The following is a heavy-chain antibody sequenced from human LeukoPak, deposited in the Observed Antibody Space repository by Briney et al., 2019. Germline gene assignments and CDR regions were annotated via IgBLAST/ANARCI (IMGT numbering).Heavy chain of an antibody. V-gene: IGHV3-23*01. CDR2: ITTGGRP. CDR1: GFTFSSYA. J-gene: IGHJ1*01. D-gene: IGHD6-19*01. Sequence: GGSLRLSCAASGFTFSSYAMSWVRQAPGKGLEWVSGITTGGRPYYADSVKGRFTISRDNSKNTVYLQMNGLRAEDTAVYYCVKNGALAVDYFQHWGQGTLVTVSS. CDR3: VKNGALAVDYFQH.